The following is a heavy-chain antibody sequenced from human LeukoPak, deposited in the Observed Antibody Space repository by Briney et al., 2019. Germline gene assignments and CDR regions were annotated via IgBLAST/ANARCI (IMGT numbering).Heavy chain of an antibody. J-gene: IGHJ6*03. CDR3: ARGAVAWGYYYYMDV. CDR2: IYYSGST. Sequence: SETLSLTCTVSGFSISSYYWSWIRQPPGKGLEWIAYIYYSGSTNYNPSLKSRVTISVDTYKNQFSLKLSSVTAADTAVYYCARGAVAWGYYYYMDVWGKGTTVTISS. V-gene: IGHV4-59*01. CDR1: GFSISSYY. D-gene: IGHD6-19*01.